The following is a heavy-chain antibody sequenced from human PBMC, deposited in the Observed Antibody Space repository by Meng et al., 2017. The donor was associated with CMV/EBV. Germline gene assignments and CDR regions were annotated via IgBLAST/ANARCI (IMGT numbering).Heavy chain of an antibody. CDR3: ARGVSGYCSSTSCYYYYGMDV. CDR2: FDPEDGET. J-gene: IGHJ6*02. CDR1: GYTLTELS. D-gene: IGHD2-2*01. V-gene: IGHV1-24*01. Sequence: ASVKVSCKVSGYTLTELSMHWMRQAPGKGLEWMGGFDPEDGETIYAQKFQGRVTMTEDTSTDTAYMELSSLRSEDTAVYYCARGVSGYCSSTSCYYYYGMDVWGQGTTVTVSS.